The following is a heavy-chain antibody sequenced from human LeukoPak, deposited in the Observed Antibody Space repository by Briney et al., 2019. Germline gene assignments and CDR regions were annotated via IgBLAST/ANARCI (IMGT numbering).Heavy chain of an antibody. J-gene: IGHJ4*02. CDR3: ARRAGAYSHPYDY. D-gene: IGHD4/OR15-4a*01. V-gene: IGHV4-34*01. CDR1: GGSISGYY. CDR2: INHSGST. Sequence: SETLSLTCTVSGGSISGYYWSWIRQPPGKGLEWIGEINHSGSTNYNPSLKSRVTISVDTSKNQFSLKLSSVTAADTAVYYCARRAGAYSHPYDYWGQGTLVTVSS.